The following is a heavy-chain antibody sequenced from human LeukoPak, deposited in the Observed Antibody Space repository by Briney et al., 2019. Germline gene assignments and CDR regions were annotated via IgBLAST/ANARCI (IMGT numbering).Heavy chain of an antibody. CDR2: IYYSGST. CDR3: ARGLRDWELDY. D-gene: IGHD3-9*01. CDR1: GGSISSYY. J-gene: IGHJ4*02. V-gene: IGHV4-59*01. Sequence: SETLSLTCTVSGGSISSYYWSWIRQPPGTGLEWIGYIYYSGSTNYNPSLKSRVTISVDTSKNQFSLKLSSVTAADTAVYYCARGLRDWELDYWGQGTLVTVSS.